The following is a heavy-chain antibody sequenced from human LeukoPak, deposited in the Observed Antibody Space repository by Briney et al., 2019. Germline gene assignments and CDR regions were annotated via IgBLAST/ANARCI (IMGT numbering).Heavy chain of an antibody. Sequence: ASVKVSCKAPGYTFTGYYMHWVRQAPGQGLEWMGWINPNSGGTNYAQKFQGRVTMTRDTSISTAYMELSRLRSDDTAVYYCARGGVNGSGSYYMQIIIAFDYWGQGTLVTVSS. CDR2: INPNSGGT. CDR1: GYTFTGYY. V-gene: IGHV1-2*02. J-gene: IGHJ4*02. D-gene: IGHD3-10*01. CDR3: ARGGVNGSGSYYMQIIIAFDY.